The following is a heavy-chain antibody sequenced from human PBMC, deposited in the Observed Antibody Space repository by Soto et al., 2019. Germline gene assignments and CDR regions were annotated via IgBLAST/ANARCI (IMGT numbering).Heavy chain of an antibody. D-gene: IGHD2-21*01. Sequence: SETLSLTCAVYGGSFSGYYWSRIRQPPGKGLEWIGEINHSGSTNYNPSLKSRVTISVDTSKNQFSLKLSSVTAADTAVYYCGSGYSYYYGMDVWGQGTTVTVSS. CDR1: GGSFSGYY. CDR2: INHSGST. V-gene: IGHV4-34*01. J-gene: IGHJ6*02. CDR3: GSGYSYYYGMDV.